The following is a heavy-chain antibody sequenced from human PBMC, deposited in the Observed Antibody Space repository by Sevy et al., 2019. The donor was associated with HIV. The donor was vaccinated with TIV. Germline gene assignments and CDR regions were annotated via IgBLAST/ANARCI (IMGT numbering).Heavy chain of an antibody. Sequence: GGSLRLSCAASGFTFDDYAMHWVRQAPGKGLEWVSGISWNSGSIGYADSVKGRFTISRDNAKNSLYLQMNSLRAEDMALYYCAKGSIGGVGAPILDYWGQGTLVTVSS. J-gene: IGHJ4*02. CDR1: GFTFDDYA. CDR2: ISWNSGSI. D-gene: IGHD1-26*01. V-gene: IGHV3-9*03. CDR3: AKGSIGGVGAPILDY.